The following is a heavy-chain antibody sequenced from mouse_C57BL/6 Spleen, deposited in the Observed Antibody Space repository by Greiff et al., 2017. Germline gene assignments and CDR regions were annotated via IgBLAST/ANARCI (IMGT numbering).Heavy chain of an antibody. CDR1: GYTFTSYW. V-gene: IGHV1-53*01. D-gene: IGHD1-1*02. Sequence: VQLQQPGAELVKPGASVKLSCKASGYTFTSYWITWVKQRPGQGLEWIGDINPSNGGTNYNEKFKSKATLTVDKSSSTAYMQLSSLTSEDSAVYDWARVVLGAWFADWGKATLVTAAA. J-gene: IGHJ3*01. CDR2: INPSNGGT. CDR3: ARVVLGAWFAD.